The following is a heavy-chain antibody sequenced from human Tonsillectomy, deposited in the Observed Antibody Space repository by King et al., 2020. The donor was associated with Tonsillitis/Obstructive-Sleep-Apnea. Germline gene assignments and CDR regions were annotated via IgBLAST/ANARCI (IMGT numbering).Heavy chain of an antibody. Sequence: QLQESGPGLVKPSETLSLTCTVSGGSISSSSYYWGWIRQPPGKGLEWIGSIYYSGSTYYNPSLKSRVTISVDTSKNQFSLMLSSVTAADTAVYYCARGSYYDYIWGSYPPGYWGQGTLVTVSS. CDR3: ARGSYYDYIWGSYPPGY. J-gene: IGHJ4*02. V-gene: IGHV4-39*01. CDR1: GGSISSSSYY. D-gene: IGHD3-16*02. CDR2: IYYSGST.